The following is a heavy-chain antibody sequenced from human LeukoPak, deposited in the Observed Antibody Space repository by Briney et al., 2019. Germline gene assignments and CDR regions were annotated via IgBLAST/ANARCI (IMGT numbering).Heavy chain of an antibody. J-gene: IGHJ3*02. Sequence: GASVKVSCKASGDTFTGYYMHWVRQAPGQGLECMGWINPNSGGANYAQKFQGRVTMTRDTSISTAYMELSRLRSDDTAVYYCASPYCSGGSCYFRDAFDIWGQGTMVTVSS. D-gene: IGHD2-15*01. V-gene: IGHV1-2*02. CDR2: INPNSGGA. CDR3: ASPYCSGGSCYFRDAFDI. CDR1: GDTFTGYY.